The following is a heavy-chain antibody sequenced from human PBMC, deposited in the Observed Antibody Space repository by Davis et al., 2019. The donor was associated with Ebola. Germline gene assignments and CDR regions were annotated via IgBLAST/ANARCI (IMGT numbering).Heavy chain of an antibody. J-gene: IGHJ4*02. CDR1: GFNFNRFE. CDR3: VPGGLQYLDY. D-gene: IGHD5-12*01. Sequence: GESLKISCVASGFNFNRFELIWVRQAPGKGLEWVSYIGGSGSPIYYADSVRGRFTISRDNTKNSLYLQMNSLRAEDTAVYYCVPGGLQYLDYWGQGTVVTVSS. CDR2: IGGSGSPI. V-gene: IGHV3-48*03.